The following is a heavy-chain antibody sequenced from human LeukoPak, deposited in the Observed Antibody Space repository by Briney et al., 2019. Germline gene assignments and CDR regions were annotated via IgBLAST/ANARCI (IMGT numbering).Heavy chain of an antibody. CDR1: GFTFSSYE. J-gene: IGHJ4*02. CDR2: ISSSGSTI. D-gene: IGHD3-22*01. Sequence: GGSLRLSCAASGFTFSSYEMNWVRQAPGKGLEWVSYISSSGSTIYYADSVKGRFTISRDNAKNSLYLQMNSLRAEDTAVYYCGRQSPPNYYYDSSGYYKVGGLVDYWGQGTLVTVSS. CDR3: GRQSPPNYYYDSSGYYKVGGLVDY. V-gene: IGHV3-48*03.